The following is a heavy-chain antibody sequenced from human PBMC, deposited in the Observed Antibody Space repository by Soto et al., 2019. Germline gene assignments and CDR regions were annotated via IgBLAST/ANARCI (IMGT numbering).Heavy chain of an antibody. V-gene: IGHV3-7*01. D-gene: IGHD6-19*01. CDR3: AKDGVAVAGD. Sequence: EVQLVESGGGLVRPGGSLRLSCAASGFTFSSYWMSWVRQAPGKGLEWVANMNQDGSEKYYVHSVKGRFTISRDNAKNSLYLQMNSLRAEDTAVYYCAKDGVAVAGDWGQGTLVTVSS. CDR1: GFTFSSYW. J-gene: IGHJ4*02. CDR2: MNQDGSEK.